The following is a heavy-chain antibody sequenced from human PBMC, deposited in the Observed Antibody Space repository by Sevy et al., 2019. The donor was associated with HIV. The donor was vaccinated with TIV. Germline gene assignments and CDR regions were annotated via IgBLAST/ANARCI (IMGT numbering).Heavy chain of an antibody. D-gene: IGHD3-10*01. CDR3: AREGDLRYFDL. V-gene: IGHV3-11*01. CDR2: ISSGGDTI. CDR1: GFTFSNYY. J-gene: IGHJ2*01. Sequence: GGSLRLSYAASGFTFSNYYMTWIRQTPGKGLEWLSYISSGGDTIFYADSVKGRFTISRDNIKNSLYLQMNTLRAEDTALYYCAREGDLRYFDLWGRGTLVTVSS.